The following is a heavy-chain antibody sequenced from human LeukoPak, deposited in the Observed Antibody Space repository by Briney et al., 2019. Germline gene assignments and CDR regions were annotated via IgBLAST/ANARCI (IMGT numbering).Heavy chain of an antibody. J-gene: IGHJ4*02. Sequence: SETLSLTCAVYGGSFSGYYWSWIRQPPGKRLEWIGEINHSGSTNYNPSLKSRVTISVDTSKNQFSLKLSSVTAADTAVYYCARAPSEYYYDSSGYYYYFDYWGQGTLVTVSS. V-gene: IGHV4-34*01. D-gene: IGHD3-22*01. CDR1: GGSFSGYY. CDR2: INHSGST. CDR3: ARAPSEYYYDSSGYYYYFDY.